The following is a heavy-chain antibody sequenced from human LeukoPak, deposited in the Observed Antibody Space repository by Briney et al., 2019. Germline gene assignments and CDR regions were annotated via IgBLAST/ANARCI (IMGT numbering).Heavy chain of an antibody. CDR1: GGSFSHYY. V-gene: IGHV4-34*01. J-gene: IGHJ3*02. D-gene: IGHD1-26*01. Sequence: SETLSLTCAVYGGSFSHYYWSWIRQSPGKGLEWIGEIHPSGSTHYNPSLKSRVTISVDTSKNQFSLKLSSVTAADTAVYYCARDWDLWELPAGDAFDIWGQGTMVTVSS. CDR3: ARDWDLWELPAGDAFDI. CDR2: IHPSGST.